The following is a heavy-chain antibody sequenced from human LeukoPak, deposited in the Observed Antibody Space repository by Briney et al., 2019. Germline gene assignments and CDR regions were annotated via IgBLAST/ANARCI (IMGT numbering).Heavy chain of an antibody. D-gene: IGHD1-14*01. CDR3: ARGESGNHAGFFDI. Sequence: SETLSLTCTVSGGSITNYYWTWIRQPPGKELEWIGFIYYSGSTNYSPSLKSRVTISVDTSKNQFSLKLTSVTAADTAVYYCARGESGNHAGFFDIWGQGTMVTVSS. CDR1: GGSITNYY. J-gene: IGHJ3*02. CDR2: IYYSGST. V-gene: IGHV4-59*01.